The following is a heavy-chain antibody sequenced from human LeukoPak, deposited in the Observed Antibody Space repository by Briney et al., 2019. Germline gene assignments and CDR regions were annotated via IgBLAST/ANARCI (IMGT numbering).Heavy chain of an antibody. D-gene: IGHD1-14*01. V-gene: IGHV3-11*04. CDR2: ITDTGSTT. Sequence: GGPLRLSCAASGFTFSDNHMTWIRQAPGKGLEWVSYITDTGSTTYYADPVKGRFTISRDNAKNSLYLQMNSLRGEDTAVYYCARARKGYYFDYWGQGTLVTVSS. CDR3: ARARKGYYFDY. CDR1: GFTFSDNH. J-gene: IGHJ4*02.